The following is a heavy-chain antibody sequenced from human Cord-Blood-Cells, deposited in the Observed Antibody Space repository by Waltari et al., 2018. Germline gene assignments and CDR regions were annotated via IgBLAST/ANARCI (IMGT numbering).Heavy chain of an antibody. J-gene: IGHJ3*02. Sequence: EVQLVETGGGLIQPGGSLRLSCAASGFTVSSNYMSWVRQAPGKGLEWVSVIDSGGSTYYADSVKGRFTISRDNAKNTLYLQMNSLRAEDTAVYYCASHTRTGDAFDIWGQGTMVTVSS. CDR2: IDSGGST. CDR1: GFTVSSNY. V-gene: IGHV3-53*02. CDR3: ASHTRTGDAFDI. D-gene: IGHD7-27*01.